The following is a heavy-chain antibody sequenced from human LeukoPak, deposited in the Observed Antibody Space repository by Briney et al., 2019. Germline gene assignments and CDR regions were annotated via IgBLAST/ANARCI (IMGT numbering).Heavy chain of an antibody. J-gene: IGHJ4*02. CDR3: ARRRLLWFGEFGYYFDY. D-gene: IGHD3-10*01. V-gene: IGHV3-7*01. CDR2: IKQDGSEK. Sequence: GGSLRLSCAASGFTFSSYWMSWVRQAPGKGLEWVANIKQDGSEKYYVDSVKGRFTISRDNAKNSLYLQMNSLRAEDTAVYYCARRRLLWFGEFGYYFDYWGQGTLVTVSS. CDR1: GFTFSSYW.